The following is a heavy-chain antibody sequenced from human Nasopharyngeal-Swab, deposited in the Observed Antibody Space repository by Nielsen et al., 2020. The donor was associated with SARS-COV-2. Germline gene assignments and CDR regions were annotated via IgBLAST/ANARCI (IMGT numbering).Heavy chain of an antibody. D-gene: IGHD2-8*01. CDR2: ISYDGIKK. J-gene: IGHJ6*02. CDR3: AKDHQLIRNYYYYDMDV. V-gene: IGHV3-30*18. Sequence: WIRQPPGKGLEWMAVISYDGIKKYYADSVKGRFTLSRHNSKNTLYLQMNSLRTEDTAVYYCAKDHQLIRNYYYYDMDVWGQGTTVTVSS.